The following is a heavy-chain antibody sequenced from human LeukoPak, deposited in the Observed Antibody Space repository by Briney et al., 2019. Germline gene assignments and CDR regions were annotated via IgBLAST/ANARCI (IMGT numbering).Heavy chain of an antibody. J-gene: IGHJ6*02. CDR2: IYPDEYDT. V-gene: IGHV5-51*01. CDR3: ARHGLYGCRGGRCYTSFYYYGMDV. Sequence: GESLEISCKGSGYKFSDYWIGWVRQMPGKGLEWMGIIYPDEYDTRYSPSFQGQVTISVDKSLATAYLQWNSLEASDTAMYFCARHGLYGCRGGRCYTSFYYYGMDVWGQGTTVTVSS. D-gene: IGHD2-15*01. CDR1: GYKFSDYW.